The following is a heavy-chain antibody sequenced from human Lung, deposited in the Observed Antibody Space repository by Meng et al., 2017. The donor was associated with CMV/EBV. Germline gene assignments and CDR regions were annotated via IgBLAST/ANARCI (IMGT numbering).Heavy chain of an antibody. Sequence: GESXKISXAASTFTYNLYPMHWVRQAPGKGLQWVAVISYDGDNKFYADSVKGRFTISRDNSENTLYLEMNSLRTDDTAVYYYERAPSPTINTPVACDYWGRGTLVTVSS. J-gene: IGHJ4*02. D-gene: IGHD2-15*01. CDR1: TFTYNLYP. V-gene: IGHV3-30-3*01. CDR3: ERAPSPTINTPVACDY. CDR2: ISYDGDNK.